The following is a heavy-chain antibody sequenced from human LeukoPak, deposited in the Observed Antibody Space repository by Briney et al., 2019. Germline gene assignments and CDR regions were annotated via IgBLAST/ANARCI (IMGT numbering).Heavy chain of an antibody. CDR3: ARQTGATWDYFDY. J-gene: IGHJ4*02. CDR2: IYYSGST. D-gene: IGHD1-26*01. V-gene: IGHV4-39*01. CDR1: GGSISSINYY. Sequence: PSETLSLTRTVSGGSISSINYYWGWIRQPPGKGLEWIGSIYYSGSTKYNPSLKSRVTISVDTSKNQFSLKLSSVTAADTAVYYCARQTGATWDYFDYWGQGTLVTVSS.